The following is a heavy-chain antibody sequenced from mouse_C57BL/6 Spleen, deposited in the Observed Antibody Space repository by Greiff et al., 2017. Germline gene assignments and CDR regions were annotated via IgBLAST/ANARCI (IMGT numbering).Heavy chain of an antibody. CDR2: IDPSDSYT. D-gene: IGHD2-5*01. CDR3: ATYYSNQKRYFDY. CDR1: GYTFTSYW. J-gene: IGHJ2*01. Sequence: QVQLQQPGAELVMPGASVKLSCKASGYTFTSYWMPWVKQRPGQGLEWIGEIDPSDSYTNYNQKFKGKSTLTVDKSSSTGYMQLSSLTSEDSAVYYCATYYSNQKRYFDYWGQGTTLTVSS. V-gene: IGHV1-69*01.